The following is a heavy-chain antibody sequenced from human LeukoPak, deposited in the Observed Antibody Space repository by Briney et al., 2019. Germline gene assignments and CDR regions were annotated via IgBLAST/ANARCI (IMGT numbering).Heavy chain of an antibody. Sequence: GGSLRLSCAASGFTFSSYSMNWVRQAPGKGLEWVSYISSSSSTIYYADSVKGRFTISRDNAKNSLYLQMNSLRAEDTAVYYCARVGPAYCGGDCYLDAFDIWGQGTMVTVSS. V-gene: IGHV3-48*04. J-gene: IGHJ3*02. CDR3: ARVGPAYCGGDCYLDAFDI. D-gene: IGHD2-21*02. CDR1: GFTFSSYS. CDR2: ISSSSSTI.